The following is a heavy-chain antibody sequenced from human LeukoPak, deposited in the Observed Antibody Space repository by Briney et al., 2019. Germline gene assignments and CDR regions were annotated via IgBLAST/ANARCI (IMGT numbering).Heavy chain of an antibody. CDR1: GFTFSSYW. V-gene: IGHV3-30-3*01. D-gene: IGHD2-21*01. Sequence: GGSLRLSCAASGFTFSSYWMSWVRQAPGKGLEWVAFISYDGAVKYYADSVKGRFTISRDNSKNTLFLQMNSLRAEETAVYYCARDLSENYSIDYWGQGTLVTVSS. J-gene: IGHJ4*02. CDR3: ARDLSENYSIDY. CDR2: ISYDGAVK.